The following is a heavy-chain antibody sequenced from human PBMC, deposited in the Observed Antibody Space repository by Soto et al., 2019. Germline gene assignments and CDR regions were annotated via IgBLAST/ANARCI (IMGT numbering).Heavy chain of an antibody. CDR1: GYIFSSYL. V-gene: IGHV5-51*01. Sequence: PGGSLKISCTGSGYIFSSYLIDSVRQIPRKGMEWMGITHGGDANTRFITSSEGQVNISTEKSITSAYLEWSSLKALDTAMYYGERGDIAQSVDYWGQGTLVTVYS. J-gene: IGHJ4*02. D-gene: IGHD5-12*01. CDR2: THGGDANT. CDR3: ERGDIAQSVDY.